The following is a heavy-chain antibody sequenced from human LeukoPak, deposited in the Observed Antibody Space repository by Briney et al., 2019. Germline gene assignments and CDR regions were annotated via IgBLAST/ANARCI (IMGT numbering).Heavy chain of an antibody. J-gene: IGHJ4*02. V-gene: IGHV1-69*13. CDR3: ASLAEYDSSGYYMYYFDY. D-gene: IGHD3-22*01. CDR2: MITICGTA. Sequence: SVKVSCKASGGTFSRYANSWVRQAPGQGHEWMGGMITICGTANYAQKLQGRDKITADEATSTAYMEVSSVRAEDTGVYYCASLAEYDSSGYYMYYFDYWGEGTLVTVSS. CDR1: GGTFSRYA.